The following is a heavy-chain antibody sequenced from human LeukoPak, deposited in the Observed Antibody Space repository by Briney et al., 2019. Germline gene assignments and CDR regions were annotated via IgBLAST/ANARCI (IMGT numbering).Heavy chain of an antibody. CDR1: GGTFSSYA. D-gene: IGHD6-13*01. J-gene: IGHJ4*02. CDR3: ARSYSSSWTSPYYFDY. Sequence: GASVKVSCKASGGTFSSYAISWVRQAPGQGLEWMGGIIPIFGTANYAQKFQGRVTITADESTSTAYMELSSLRSEDTAVYYCARSYSSSWTSPYYFDYWGQGTLVTVSS. CDR2: IIPIFGTA. V-gene: IGHV1-69*13.